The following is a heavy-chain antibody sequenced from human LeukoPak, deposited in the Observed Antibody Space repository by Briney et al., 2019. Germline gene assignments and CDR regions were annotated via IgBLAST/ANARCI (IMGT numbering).Heavy chain of an antibody. D-gene: IGHD2-21*01. CDR2: IKPKTDGETT. J-gene: IGHJ4*02. Sequence: GGSLRLSCVASGFDFGTYAMSWVRQAPGKGLEWVGRIKPKTDGETTEYAAPVKDRFSISRDDSKSMMYLQMNSLKTEDTAVYYCITPLPYSAQGGQGTLVTVSS. V-gene: IGHV3-15*01. CDR3: ITPLPYSAQ. CDR1: GFDFGTYA.